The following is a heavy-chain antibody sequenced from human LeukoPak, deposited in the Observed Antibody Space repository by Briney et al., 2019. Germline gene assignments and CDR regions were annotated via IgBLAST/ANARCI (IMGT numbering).Heavy chain of an antibody. J-gene: IGHJ4*02. CDR3: ARADLGGYNLGDFDY. CDR1: GFTFSSYS. Sequence: PGGSLRLSCAASGFTFSSYSMNWVRQAPGKGLEWVSSISSSSSYIYYADSVKGRFTISRDNAKNSLYLQMNSLRAEDTAVYYCARADLGGYNLGDFDYWGQGTLVTVSS. V-gene: IGHV3-21*01. CDR2: ISSSSSYI. D-gene: IGHD5-24*01.